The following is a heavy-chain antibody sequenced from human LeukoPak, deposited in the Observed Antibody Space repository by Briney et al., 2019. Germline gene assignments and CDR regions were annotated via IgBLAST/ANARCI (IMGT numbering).Heavy chain of an antibody. J-gene: IGHJ5*02. D-gene: IGHD1-26*01. V-gene: IGHV3-7*01. CDR2: IKQDGSEK. CDR3: ARTLGGPRGWFDP. CDR1: GFTFSRYW. Sequence: PGGSLRLSCAASGFTFSRYWMSWVRQAPGKGLEWVANIKQDGSEKDYVDSVKGRFTISRDNAKNSLDLQMNNLRVEDTALYYCARTLGGPRGWFDPWGQGTLVTVSS.